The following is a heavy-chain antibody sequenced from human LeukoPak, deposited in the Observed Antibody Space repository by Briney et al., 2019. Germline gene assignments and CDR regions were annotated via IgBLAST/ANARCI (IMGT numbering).Heavy chain of an antibody. CDR3: ARGYYGSGSYFDY. CDR1: GFTFNYYN. J-gene: IGHJ4*02. Sequence: GGSLRLSCAASGFTFNYYNMNWVRQAPGKALEWVSSITSSGAYIFYADSVRGRFTISRDNAKDSLYLQMNSLGPEDTAVYYCARGYYGSGSYFDYWGQGTLVTVSS. CDR2: ITSSGAYI. V-gene: IGHV3-21*01. D-gene: IGHD3-10*01.